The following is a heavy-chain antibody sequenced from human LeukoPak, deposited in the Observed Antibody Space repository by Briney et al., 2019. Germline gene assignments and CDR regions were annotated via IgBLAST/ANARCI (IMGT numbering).Heavy chain of an antibody. CDR3: ANLVTPDYYYGMDV. D-gene: IGHD4-23*01. J-gene: IGHJ6*02. CDR1: GGTFSSYA. V-gene: IGHV1-69*04. Sequence: SVKVSCKASGGTFSSYAIIWVRQAPGQGLEWMGRIIPILGIANYAQKFQGRVTITADKSTSTAYMELSSLRSEDTAVYYCANLVTPDYYYGMDVWGQGTTVTVSS. CDR2: IIPILGIA.